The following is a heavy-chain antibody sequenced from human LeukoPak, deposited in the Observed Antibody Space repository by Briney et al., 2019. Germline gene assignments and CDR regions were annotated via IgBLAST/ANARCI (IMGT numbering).Heavy chain of an antibody. CDR1: GFTFSDYY. CDR2: ISSSGSTI. Sequence: GGSLRLSCAASGFTFSDYYMSWIRQAPGKGLEWVSYISSSGSTIYYADSVKGRFTISRDNAKNSLYLQMNSLRAEDTAVYCCARGGFLRLGELSYRKEFDYWGQGTLVTVSS. J-gene: IGHJ4*02. CDR3: ARGGFLRLGELSYRKEFDY. V-gene: IGHV3-11*01. D-gene: IGHD3-16*02.